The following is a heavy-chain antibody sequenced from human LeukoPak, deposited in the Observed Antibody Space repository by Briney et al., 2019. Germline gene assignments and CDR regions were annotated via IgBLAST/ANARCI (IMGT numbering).Heavy chain of an antibody. Sequence: GGSLRLSCAASGFTFSDYYMYWIRQAPGKGLEWLAYISEGGTKTHYADSVRGRFTVSRDNAKISLYLEMNSLRAEDTAEYYCARPYYDSGGYYCAFDIWGRGAMVTVSS. J-gene: IGHJ3*02. D-gene: IGHD3-22*01. V-gene: IGHV3-11*01. CDR3: ARPYYDSGGYYCAFDI. CDR2: ISEGGTKT. CDR1: GFTFSDYY.